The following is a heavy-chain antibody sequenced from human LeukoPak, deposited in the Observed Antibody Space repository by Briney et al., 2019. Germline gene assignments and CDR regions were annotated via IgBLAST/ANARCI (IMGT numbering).Heavy chain of an antibody. CDR1: GYTFTNYA. CDR2: INTNTGNP. J-gene: IGHJ4*02. CDR3: ARGGIGDPLRGDY. Sequence: ASVKVSCKASGYTFTNYAMYWVRQAPGQGLEWMGWINTNTGNPTYAQGFTGRFVFSLDTSVSTAYLQISSLKAEDTAVYYCARGGIGDPLRGDYWGQGTLVTVSS. V-gene: IGHV7-4-1*02. D-gene: IGHD3-16*01.